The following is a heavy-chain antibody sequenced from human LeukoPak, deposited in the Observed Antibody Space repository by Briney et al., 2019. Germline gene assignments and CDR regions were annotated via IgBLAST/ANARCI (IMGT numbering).Heavy chain of an antibody. V-gene: IGHV1-69*04. CDR1: GGTFSSYA. CDR2: IIPILGIA. D-gene: IGHD5-12*01. Sequence: WVKVSCKASGGTFSSYAISWVRQAPGQGLEWMGRIIPILGIANYAQKFQGRVTITADKSTSTAYMELSSLRSEDTAVYYCASYPMATSERRFDYWGQGTLVTVSS. J-gene: IGHJ4*02. CDR3: ASYPMATSERRFDY.